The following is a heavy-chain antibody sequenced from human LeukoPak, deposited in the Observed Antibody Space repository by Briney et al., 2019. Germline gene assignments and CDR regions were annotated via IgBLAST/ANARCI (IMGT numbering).Heavy chain of an antibody. CDR2: NYTSGTI. D-gene: IGHD5-18*01. CDR1: GGSISSYY. CDR3: AKGAGGFSYYNWFDP. Sequence: SETLSLTCTVSGGSISSYYWSWIRQPAGTALEWIGRNYTSGTITYNPSLKSRVTMSVDTSKNQFSLKLASVTAADTAIYYCAKGAGGFSYYNWFDPWGQGTLVTVSS. J-gene: IGHJ5*02. V-gene: IGHV4-4*07.